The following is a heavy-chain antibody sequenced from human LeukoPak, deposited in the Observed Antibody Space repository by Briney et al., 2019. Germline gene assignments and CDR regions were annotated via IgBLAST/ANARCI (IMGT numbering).Heavy chain of an antibody. Sequence: GGSLRLSCAASGFTFSRYAMSSVRHAPGKGLEWVSAISGSGGSTYYADSVKGRFTISRDNSKNTLYLQMNSLRAEDTAVYYCAKDTYYDILTGYQRAYYFDYWGQGTLVTVSS. J-gene: IGHJ4*02. CDR2: ISGSGGST. CDR1: GFTFSRYA. D-gene: IGHD3-9*01. CDR3: AKDTYYDILTGYQRAYYFDY. V-gene: IGHV3-23*01.